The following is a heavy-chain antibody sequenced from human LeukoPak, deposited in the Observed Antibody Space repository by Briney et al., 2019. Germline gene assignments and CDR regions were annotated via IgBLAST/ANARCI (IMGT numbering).Heavy chain of an antibody. CDR3: ARVGGYSGPDAFDI. V-gene: IGHV4-30-2*01. D-gene: IGHD5-12*01. CDR1: GGSISSGGYS. CDR2: IYHSGST. J-gene: IGHJ3*02. Sequence: SETLSLTCAVSGGSISSGGYSWSWIRQPPGTGLEWIGYIYHSGSTYYNPSLKSRVTISVDRSKNQFSLKLSSVTAADTAVYYCARVGGYSGPDAFDIWGQGTMVTVSS.